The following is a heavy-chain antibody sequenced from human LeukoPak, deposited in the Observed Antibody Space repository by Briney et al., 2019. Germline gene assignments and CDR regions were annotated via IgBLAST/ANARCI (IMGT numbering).Heavy chain of an antibody. V-gene: IGHV1-69*13. CDR3: ARADCSSTSCLLRYYYYGMDV. CDR2: IIPIFRTA. D-gene: IGHD2-2*01. J-gene: IGHJ6*02. Sequence: SVKVSCKASGGTFSSYAISWVPQAPGQGLEWMGGIIPIFRTANYAQKFQGRVTITADESTSTAYMELSSLRSEDTAVYYCARADCSSTSCLLRYYYYGMDVWGQGTTVTVSS. CDR1: GGTFSSYA.